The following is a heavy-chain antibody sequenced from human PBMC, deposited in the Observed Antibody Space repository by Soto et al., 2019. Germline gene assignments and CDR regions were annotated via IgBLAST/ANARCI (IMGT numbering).Heavy chain of an antibody. J-gene: IGHJ6*02. D-gene: IGHD1-26*01. CDR1: GGSISSGGYY. CDR2: IYYSGST. V-gene: IGHV4-31*03. Sequence: SETLSLTCTVSGGSISSGGYYWSWIRQHPGKGLEWIGYIYYSGSTYYNPSLKSRVTISVDTSKNQFSLKLSSVAAADTAVYYCARDVKRVGAAYGMDVWGQGTTVTVSS. CDR3: ARDVKRVGAAYGMDV.